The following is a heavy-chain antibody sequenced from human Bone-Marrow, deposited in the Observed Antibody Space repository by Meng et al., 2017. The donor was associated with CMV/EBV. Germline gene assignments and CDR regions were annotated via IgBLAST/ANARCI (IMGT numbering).Heavy chain of an antibody. CDR3: ARSRVTLRSNPVGLFDP. V-gene: IGHV1-2*02. J-gene: IGHJ5*02. CDR1: GYTFTGYY. CDR2: INPNSGGT. D-gene: IGHD3-3*01. Sequence: ASVKVSCKASGYTFTGYYMHWVRQAPGQGLEWMGWINPNSGGTNYAQKFQGRVTMTRDTSISTAYMELSRLRSDDTAVYYCARSRVTLRSNPVGLFDPWGQGTLVTVSS.